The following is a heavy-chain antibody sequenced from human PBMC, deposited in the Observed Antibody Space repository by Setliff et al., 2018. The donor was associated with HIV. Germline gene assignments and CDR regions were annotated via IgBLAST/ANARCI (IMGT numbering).Heavy chain of an antibody. CDR3: ARGPDEVDCSGGSCYVIFYL. CDR2: IIPILGVA. CDR1: GGTFNTYV. J-gene: IGHJ5*02. V-gene: IGHV1-69*10. Sequence: GASVKVSCKASGGTFNTYVISWLRQAPGQGLEWMGGIIPILGVANYAQKFQGRLTITADKSTNTAYMELSSLKSDDTAGYYCARGPDEVDCSGGSCYVIFYLWGQGTLVTVSS. D-gene: IGHD2-15*01.